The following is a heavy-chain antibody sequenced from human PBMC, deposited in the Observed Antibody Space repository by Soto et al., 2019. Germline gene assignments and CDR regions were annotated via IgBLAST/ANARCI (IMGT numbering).Heavy chain of an antibody. CDR2: IFHSGST. J-gene: IGHJ4*02. D-gene: IGHD6-6*01. V-gene: IGHV4-4*02. CDR3: ARELVAARIFDY. Sequence: QVQLQESAPGLVKLSGPRSLTSAVSGGSISSSNGWSWFPQPPGRGLEWIGEIFHSGSTNYNPSLKSRVTISVDKSKNQFSLKLTSVTAADTAVYYCARELVAARIFDYWGQGTLVTVSS. CDR1: GGSISSSNG.